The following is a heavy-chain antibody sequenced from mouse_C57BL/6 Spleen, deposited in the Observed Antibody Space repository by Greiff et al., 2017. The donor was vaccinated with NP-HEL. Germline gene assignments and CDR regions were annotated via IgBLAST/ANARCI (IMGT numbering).Heavy chain of an antibody. CDR3: ARKEQTGRFAY. CDR2: LAPSDSYT. J-gene: IGHJ3*01. D-gene: IGHD4-1*01. V-gene: IGHV1-69*01. CDR1: GYTFTSYW. Sequence: HVQLQQPGAELVMPGASVKLSCTASGYTFTSYWMHWVKQRPGQGLEWIGVLAPSDSYTNYNPQFKGKSTLTVNKSSRTAYKQHSSLTSEDSAVYYCARKEQTGRFAYWGQGTLVTVSA.